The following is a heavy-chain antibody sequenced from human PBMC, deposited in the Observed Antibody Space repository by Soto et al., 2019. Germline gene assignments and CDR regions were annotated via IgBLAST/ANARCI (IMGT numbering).Heavy chain of an antibody. CDR2: TYYRSKWYN. CDR3: ARDSPLGPHEPYYGMDV. V-gene: IGHV6-1*01. J-gene: IGHJ6*02. Sequence: QVQLQQSGPGLVKPSQTLSLTCAISGDSVSSNSAAWNWIRQSPSRGLEWLGRTYYRSKWYNDYAVSVKSRLTINPDTSKNQFSLQLNSVTPEDTAVYYCARDSPLGPHEPYYGMDVWGQGTTVTVSS. D-gene: IGHD3-16*02. CDR1: GDSVSSNSAA.